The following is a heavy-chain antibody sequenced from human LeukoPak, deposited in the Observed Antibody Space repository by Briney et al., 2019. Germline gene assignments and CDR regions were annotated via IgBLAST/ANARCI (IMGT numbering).Heavy chain of an antibody. V-gene: IGHV4-39*01. D-gene: IGHD3-22*01. J-gene: IGHJ4*02. CDR2: IYYSGST. Sequence: SETLSLTCTVSGGSISSSSYYWGWIRQPPGTGLEWLGSIYYSGSTYYNPSLKSRVTISVDTSKNQFSLKLSSVTAADTAVYYCARRGTYYYDSSGYYYLAGYYFDYWGQGTLVTVSS. CDR1: GGSISSSSYY. CDR3: ARRGTYYYDSSGYYYLAGYYFDY.